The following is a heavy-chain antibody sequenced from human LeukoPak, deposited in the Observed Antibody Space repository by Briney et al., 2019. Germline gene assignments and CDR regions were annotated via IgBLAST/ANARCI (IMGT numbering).Heavy chain of an antibody. Sequence: PGGSLRLSCAASGFNFFTYGMHWVPQAPGKGLEWVADIWYDGSNKYYADSVKGRFTISRDNSKSTLSLQMNSLRAEDTAVYYCARVSRGFGALDYWGQGTLVTVSS. CDR1: GFNFFTYG. CDR2: IWYDGSNK. J-gene: IGHJ4*02. D-gene: IGHD3-10*01. CDR3: ARVSRGFGALDY. V-gene: IGHV3-33*01.